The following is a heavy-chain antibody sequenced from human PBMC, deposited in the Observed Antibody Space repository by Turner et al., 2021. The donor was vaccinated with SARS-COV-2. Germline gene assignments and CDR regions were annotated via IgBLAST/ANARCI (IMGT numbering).Heavy chain of an antibody. D-gene: IGHD2-2*02. J-gene: IGHJ6*02. CDR1: GYTFTSYG. CDR2: ISAYNGYT. V-gene: IGHV1-18*04. CDR3: AREGYCSSNSCYRGQYYYYGMDV. Sequence: QVQLVPSGAEVKTPGASVKVSCKASGYTFTSYGISWVRQAPGQGLEWMGWISAYNGYTNYAQKLQGRVTMTTDTSTSTAYMELRSLRSDETAVDYCAREGYCSSNSCYRGQYYYYGMDVWGQGTTVTVSS.